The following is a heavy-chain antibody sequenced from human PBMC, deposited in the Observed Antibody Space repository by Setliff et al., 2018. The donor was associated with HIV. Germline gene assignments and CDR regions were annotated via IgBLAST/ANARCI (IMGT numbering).Heavy chain of an antibody. CDR1: GGSISSYY. V-gene: IGHV4-59*08. Sequence: PSETLSLTCTVSGGSISSYYWSWSRQPPGKGLEWIGYIYRTGSTKYNPSLKSRVTISVDTSKNQFSLKLSSVTAADTAVYYCATTTIFEVPRYYYYYMDVWGKGTTVTVSS. J-gene: IGHJ6*03. D-gene: IGHD3-3*01. CDR2: IYRTGST. CDR3: ATTTIFEVPRYYYYYMDV.